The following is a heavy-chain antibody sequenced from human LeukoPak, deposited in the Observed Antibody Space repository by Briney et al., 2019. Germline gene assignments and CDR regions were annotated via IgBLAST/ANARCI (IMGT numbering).Heavy chain of an antibody. CDR2: INPSGGST. J-gene: IGHJ4*02. CDR1: GYTFTSYY. CDR3: ARNKGEYYDILTGSQQPHPNPFDY. V-gene: IGHV1-46*01. Sequence: VASVKVSCKASGYTFTSYYMRWVRQAPGQGLEWMGIINPSGGSTSYAQKFQGRVTMTRDTSTSTVYMELSSLRSEDTAVYYCARNKGEYYDILTGSQQPHPNPFDYWGQGTLVTVSS. D-gene: IGHD3-9*01.